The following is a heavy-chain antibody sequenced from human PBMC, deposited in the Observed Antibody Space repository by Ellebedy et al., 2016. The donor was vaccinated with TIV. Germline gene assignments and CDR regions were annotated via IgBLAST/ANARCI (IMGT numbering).Heavy chain of an antibody. CDR1: GFTFSSYA. D-gene: IGHD4-23*01. CDR3: ASWSDTVVTQSSYFDY. CDR2: ISGSGGST. V-gene: IGHV3-23*01. J-gene: IGHJ4*02. Sequence: PGGSLRLSCAASGFTFSSYAMSWVRQAPGKGLEWVSAISGSGGSTYYADSVKGRFTISRDNSKNTLYLQMNSLRAEDTAVYYCASWSDTVVTQSSYFDYWGQGTLVTVSS.